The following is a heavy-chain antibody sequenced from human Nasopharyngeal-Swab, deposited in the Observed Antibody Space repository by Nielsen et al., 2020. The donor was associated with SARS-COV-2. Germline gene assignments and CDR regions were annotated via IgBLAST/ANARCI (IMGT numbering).Heavy chain of an antibody. J-gene: IGHJ3*02. D-gene: IGHD5-12*01. CDR2: ISSSSRTI. V-gene: IGHV3-48*04. CDR3: ARDGGLGYSGYDTLDAFDI. Sequence: WLRQPPEKGLEWVSYISSSSRTIYYADSGKGPFTIYRDNAKNSLYLQMNSLRAEDTAVYYCARDGGLGYSGYDTLDAFDIWGQGTMVTVSS.